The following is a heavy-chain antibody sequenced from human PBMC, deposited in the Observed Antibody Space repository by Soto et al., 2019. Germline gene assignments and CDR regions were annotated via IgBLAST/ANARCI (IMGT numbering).Heavy chain of an antibody. J-gene: IGHJ5*02. CDR1: GGFLSESY. CDR3: VRIRYQLPSSVLWLDP. CDR2: INHVGGT. D-gene: IGHD3-16*01. V-gene: IGHV4-34*01. Sequence: SETLFLTCAVYGGFLSESYLTWIRQPPGKGLEWIGEINHVGGTNYNPSLKSRVTMSVDTSQNQFSLRLISVTAADTAMYFCVRIRYQLPSSVLWLDPWGQGTPVTVYS.